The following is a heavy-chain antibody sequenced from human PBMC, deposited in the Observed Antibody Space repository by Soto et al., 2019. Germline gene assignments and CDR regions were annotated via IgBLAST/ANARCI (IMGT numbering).Heavy chain of an antibody. D-gene: IGHD3-9*01. Sequence: SETLSLTCTVSGGSISSSSYYWGWIRQPPGKGLEWIGSIYYSGSTYYNPSLKSRVTISADTSKNQFSLKLSSVTAADTAVYYCARRGVVGLHYDILTGYGAFDIWGQGTMVTVSS. J-gene: IGHJ3*02. V-gene: IGHV4-39*01. CDR2: IYYSGST. CDR3: ARRGVVGLHYDILTGYGAFDI. CDR1: GGSISSSSYY.